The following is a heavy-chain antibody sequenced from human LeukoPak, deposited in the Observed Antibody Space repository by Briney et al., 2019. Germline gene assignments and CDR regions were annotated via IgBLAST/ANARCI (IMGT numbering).Heavy chain of an antibody. J-gene: IGHJ4*02. CDR3: VRESFSRGDFN. V-gene: IGHV3-7*01. Sequence: GGSLRLSCAASGFIFSTYWKTWVRQAPGKGLEWVATIKYDGDEKFHVDSVTGRFTISRDNAKNSLYLQMNSLTAEDTAVYYCVRESFSRGDFNWGQGTLVTVSS. CDR2: IKYDGDEK. D-gene: IGHD7-27*01. CDR1: GFIFSTYW.